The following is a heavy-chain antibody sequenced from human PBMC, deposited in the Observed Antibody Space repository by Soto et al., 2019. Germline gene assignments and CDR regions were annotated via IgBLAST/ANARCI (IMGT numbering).Heavy chain of an antibody. CDR3: ASSYNSCNYVFDY. D-gene: IGHD4-4*01. Sequence: SETLSLTCTVSGGSVSSGSYYWSWIRQPPGKGLEWIGHIYYSGGTNYNPSLKSRVTISVDTSKSQFSLKLSSVTAADTAVYYRASSYNSCNYVFDYWGQGTLVTVSS. CDR1: GGSVSSGSYY. J-gene: IGHJ4*02. V-gene: IGHV4-61*01. CDR2: IYYSGGT.